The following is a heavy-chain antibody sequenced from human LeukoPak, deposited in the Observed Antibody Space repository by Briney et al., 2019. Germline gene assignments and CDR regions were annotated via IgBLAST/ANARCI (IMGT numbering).Heavy chain of an antibody. CDR1: GFTFSSYW. Sequence: GGSLRLSCAASGFTFSSYWMSWVRQAPGKGLEWVANIKQDGSEKYYVDSVKGRFTISRDNAKNSLYLQMNSLRAEDTAVYHCARAKLGSGGAGGFDYWGQGTLVTVSS. D-gene: IGHD3-16*01. CDR3: ARAKLGSGGAGGFDY. CDR2: IKQDGSEK. J-gene: IGHJ4*02. V-gene: IGHV3-7*01.